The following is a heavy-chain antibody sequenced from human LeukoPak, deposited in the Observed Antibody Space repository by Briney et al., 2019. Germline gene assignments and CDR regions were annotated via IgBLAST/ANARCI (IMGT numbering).Heavy chain of an antibody. CDR3: ARSITMVRGVIMAWFDP. D-gene: IGHD3-10*01. J-gene: IGHJ5*02. Sequence: SETLSLTCTVSGGSISSYYWSWIRQPAGKGLEWIGRIYTSGSTNYNPSLKSRVTMSVDTSKDQFSLKLSSVTAADTAVYYCARSITMVRGVIMAWFDPWGQGTLVTVSS. CDR2: IYTSGST. V-gene: IGHV4-4*07. CDR1: GGSISSYY.